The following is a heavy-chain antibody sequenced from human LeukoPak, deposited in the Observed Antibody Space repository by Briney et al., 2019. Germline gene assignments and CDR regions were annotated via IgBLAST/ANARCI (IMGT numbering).Heavy chain of an antibody. CDR3: ARGLGRHYYGSGSYGNWFDP. Sequence: SETLSLTCAVYGGSFSGYYWSWIRQPPGKGLEWIGEINHSGSTNYNPSLKSRVTISVDTSKNQFSLKLSSVTAADTAVYYCARGLGRHYYGSGSYGNWFDPWGQGTLSPSPQ. V-gene: IGHV4-34*01. J-gene: IGHJ5*02. D-gene: IGHD3-10*01. CDR1: GGSFSGYY. CDR2: INHSGST.